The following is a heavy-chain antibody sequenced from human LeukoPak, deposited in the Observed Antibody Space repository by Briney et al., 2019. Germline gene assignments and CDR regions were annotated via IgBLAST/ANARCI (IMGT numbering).Heavy chain of an antibody. V-gene: IGHV4-59*01. CDR3: ASVTMVRGVIS. CDR2: IYYSGST. J-gene: IGHJ4*02. Sequence: SETLSLTCTVSGGSISSYYWSWIRQPPGKGLEWIGYIYYSGSTNCNPSLKSRVTISVDTSKNQFSLKLSSVTAADTAVYYCASVTMVRGVISWGQGTLVTVSS. CDR1: GGSISSYY. D-gene: IGHD3-10*01.